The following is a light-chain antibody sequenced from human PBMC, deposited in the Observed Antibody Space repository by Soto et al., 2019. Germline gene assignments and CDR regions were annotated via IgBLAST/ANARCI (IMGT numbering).Light chain of an antibody. Sequence: EIVLTQSPGTLSLSPGERATLSCRASQSVSSSYLACDQQKPGQAPRLLIYGASSRATGIPDRFSGSGSGTDFTLTISRMVPEDFEVYYCQQYDRSPFTVGPWTKVDIK. CDR2: GAS. V-gene: IGKV3-20*01. CDR1: QSVSSSY. CDR3: QQYDRSPFT. J-gene: IGKJ3*01.